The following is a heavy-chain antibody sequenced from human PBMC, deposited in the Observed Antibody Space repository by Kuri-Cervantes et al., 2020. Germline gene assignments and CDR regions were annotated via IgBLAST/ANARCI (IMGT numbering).Heavy chain of an antibody. V-gene: IGHV1-18*01. D-gene: IGHD3-10*01. CDR1: GYTFTSYG. CDR3: ARVDGFGETTDYYYYYGMDV. CDR2: ISAYNGNT. J-gene: IGHJ6*02. Sequence: ASVKVSCKASGYTFTSYGISWVRQAPGQGLEWMGWISAYNGNTNYAQKLQGRVTMTTDTSTSTAYMELSSLRSDDTAVYYCARVDGFGETTDYYYYYGMDVWGQGTTVTVSS.